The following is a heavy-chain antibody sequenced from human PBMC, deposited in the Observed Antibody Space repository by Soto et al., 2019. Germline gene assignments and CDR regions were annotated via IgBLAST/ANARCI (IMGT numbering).Heavy chain of an antibody. V-gene: IGHV1-69*01. J-gene: IGHJ4*02. Sequence: QVQLVQSGAEMKKPGSSVKVSCKASGGTFSSYAISWVRQAPGQGLEWMGGIIPIFGTANYAQKFQGRVTIPADESTSTAYMELSRRRSEDTAVYYCARNYGDYSEGPYYFDYWGQGTLVTVSS. CDR2: IIPIFGTA. CDR3: ARNYGDYSEGPYYFDY. D-gene: IGHD4-17*01. CDR1: GGTFSSYA.